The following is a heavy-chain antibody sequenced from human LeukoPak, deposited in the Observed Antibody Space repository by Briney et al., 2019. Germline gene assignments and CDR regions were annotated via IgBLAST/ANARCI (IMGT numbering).Heavy chain of an antibody. CDR1: GGSISSGSYY. CDR3: ARGPLIGYYDSSGGFDY. V-gene: IGHV4-61*02. J-gene: IGHJ4*02. D-gene: IGHD3-22*01. Sequence: PSQTLSLTCTVSGGSISSGSYYWSWIRQPAGKGLEWIGRIYTSGSTNYNPSLKSRVTISVDTSKNQFSLKLSSVTAADTAVYYCARGPLIGYYDSSGGFDYWGQGTLVTVSS. CDR2: IYTSGST.